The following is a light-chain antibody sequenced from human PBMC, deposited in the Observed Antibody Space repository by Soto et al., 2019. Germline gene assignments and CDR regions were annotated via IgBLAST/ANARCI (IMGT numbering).Light chain of an antibody. J-gene: IGKJ1*01. Sequence: NGLTQSPGTLSPSPGERATLSCRASQSVSNNYLAWYQQKPGQAPRLLIYGASNRATGIPDRFSGSGSGTDFTLTISRLEPEDFAVYYCQQYGSSGTFGQGTKVDIK. CDR1: QSVSNNY. CDR3: QQYGSSGT. V-gene: IGKV3-20*01. CDR2: GAS.